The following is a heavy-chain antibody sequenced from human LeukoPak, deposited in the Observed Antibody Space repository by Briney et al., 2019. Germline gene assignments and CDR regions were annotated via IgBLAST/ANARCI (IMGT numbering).Heavy chain of an antibody. CDR1: GYTFTTYG. V-gene: IGHV1-18*01. Sequence: ASVRVSCKASGYTFTTYGISWVRQAPGQELGGMGGVSAYNGNTNYAQKLQGRVTMTTDTSANTAYMELGSLRSDDAAVYYCARGLLTARARCAFDIWGQGTMVTVPS. CDR2: VSAYNGNT. CDR3: ARGLLTARARCAFDI. D-gene: IGHD7-27*01. J-gene: IGHJ3*02.